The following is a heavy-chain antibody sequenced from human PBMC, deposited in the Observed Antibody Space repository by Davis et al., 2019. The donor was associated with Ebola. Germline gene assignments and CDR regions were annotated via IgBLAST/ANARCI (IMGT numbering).Heavy chain of an antibody. D-gene: IGHD2-21*01. CDR2: ISYDGSNE. V-gene: IGHV3-30*18. J-gene: IGHJ6*04. CDR1: GFTFSRYG. CDR3: AKPEGDMGDYYGLDV. Sequence: GESLKISCAASGFTFSRYGMHWVRQAPGKGLEWVAVISYDGSNEYYADSVKGRFTISRDNSKNTLYLQMNSLRAEDTAVYYCAKPEGDMGDYYGLDVWGKGTTVTVSS.